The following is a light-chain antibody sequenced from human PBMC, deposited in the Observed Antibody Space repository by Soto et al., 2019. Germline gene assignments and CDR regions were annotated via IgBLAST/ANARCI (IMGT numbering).Light chain of an antibody. J-gene: IGKJ2*01. CDR1: QSVSNNY. Sequence: EIVLTQSPGTLSLSPGERATLSCRASQSVSNNYLAWYQQKPGQAPRLLIYGASNRATGIPDRFSGSGSGTDFTLTISRLEPDDFATYYCQQYNSYPYTFGQGTKLEIK. CDR3: QQYNSYPYT. CDR2: GAS. V-gene: IGKV3-20*01.